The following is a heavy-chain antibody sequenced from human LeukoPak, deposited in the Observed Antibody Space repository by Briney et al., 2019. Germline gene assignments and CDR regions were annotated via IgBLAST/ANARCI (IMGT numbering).Heavy chain of an antibody. Sequence: GGSLRLSCAASGFTFSSFGMHWVRQAPGKGLEWVSGISGSGGSTYYIDSVKGRSTISRDNSKATLYLQLNSLRAEDTAVYYCAKCSGGWYLGHWGRGILVIVSS. CDR1: GFTFSSFG. V-gene: IGHV3-23*01. J-gene: IGHJ5*02. CDR2: ISGSGGST. D-gene: IGHD6-19*01. CDR3: AKCSGGWYLGH.